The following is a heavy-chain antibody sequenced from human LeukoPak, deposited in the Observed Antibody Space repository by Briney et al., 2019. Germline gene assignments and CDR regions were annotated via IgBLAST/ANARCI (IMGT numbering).Heavy chain of an antibody. CDR2: ISAYNGNT. CDR1: GYTFTSYG. J-gene: IGHJ6*02. D-gene: IGHD1-26*01. V-gene: IGHV1-18*01. CDR3: AREVRRPVGSKAADYGMDV. Sequence: ASVKVSCKASGYTFTSYGISWVRQAPGQGLEWMGWISAYNGNTNYAQKLQGRVTMTTDTSTSTTYMELRSLRSDDTAVYNCAREVRRPVGSKAADYGMDVWGQGTTVTVSS.